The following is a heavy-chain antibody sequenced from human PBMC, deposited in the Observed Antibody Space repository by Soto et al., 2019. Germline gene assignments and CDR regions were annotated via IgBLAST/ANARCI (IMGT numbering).Heavy chain of an antibody. V-gene: IGHV3-15*01. D-gene: IGHD3-10*01. Sequence: GGSLRLSCAASGFTFSNAWMSWVRQAPGKGLEWVGRIKSKTDGGTTDYAAPVKGRFTISRDDSKNTLYLQMNSLKTEDTAVYYCTTAFYGSGSYYAFDIWCQGTMVTVSS. CDR1: GFTFSNAW. J-gene: IGHJ3*02. CDR3: TTAFYGSGSYYAFDI. CDR2: IKSKTDGGTT.